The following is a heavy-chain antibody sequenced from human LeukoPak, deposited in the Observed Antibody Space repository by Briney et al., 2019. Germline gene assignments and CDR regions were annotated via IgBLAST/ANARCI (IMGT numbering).Heavy chain of an antibody. CDR2: MNPITGST. Sequence: ASVKVSCKASGYTFSDYDINWVRQAAGQGLEWTGWMNPITGSTGYVQKFRGRIIMTRDTSITTAFMELTSLTSDDTAIYYCARVKRFPTVWFDPWGQGTLVSVSS. D-gene: IGHD3-10*01. V-gene: IGHV1-8*01. CDR3: ARVKRFPTVWFDP. J-gene: IGHJ5*02. CDR1: GYTFSDYD.